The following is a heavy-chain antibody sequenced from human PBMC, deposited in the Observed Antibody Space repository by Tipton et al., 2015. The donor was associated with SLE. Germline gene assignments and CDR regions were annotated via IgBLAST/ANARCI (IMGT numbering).Heavy chain of an antibody. J-gene: IGHJ1*01. CDR1: GGSISRYY. Sequence: TLSLTCTVSGGSISRYYWGWIRQPAGNGLELFGRIYTGGNTKYNPSLESRVTLLVDASKDQCSLRLTSVTAADTAVYYCAIAYCSAGTCYWEYFEHWGQGTLVTVSS. D-gene: IGHD2-15*01. CDR3: AIAYCSAGTCYWEYFEH. V-gene: IGHV4-4*07. CDR2: IYTGGNT.